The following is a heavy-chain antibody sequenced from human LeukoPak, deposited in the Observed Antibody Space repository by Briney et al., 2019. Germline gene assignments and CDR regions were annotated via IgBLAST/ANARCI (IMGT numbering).Heavy chain of an antibody. V-gene: IGHV1-69*13. CDR3: ARKWTRDYGDYYFDY. CDR1: GYTFTSYG. J-gene: IGHJ4*02. CDR2: IIPIFGTA. Sequence: GASVKVSCKTSGYTFTSYGISWVRQAPGQGLEWMGGIIPIFGTANYAQKFQGRVTITADESTSAAYMELSSLRSEDTAVYYCARKWTRDYGDYYFDYWGQGTLVTVSS. D-gene: IGHD4-17*01.